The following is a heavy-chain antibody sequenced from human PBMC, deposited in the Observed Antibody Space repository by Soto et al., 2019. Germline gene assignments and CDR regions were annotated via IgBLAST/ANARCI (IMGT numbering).Heavy chain of an antibody. CDR2: IYPGDSDT. J-gene: IGHJ4*02. CDR1: GYKITRYW. V-gene: IGHV5-51*01. Sequence: PGESLKISCQGSGYKITRYWIGWVRQMPGKGLEWMGIIYPGDSDTRYSPSFQGQVTISADKSINTAYLQWSSLKASDTAMYYCARHETAMVPRFDFWGQGTQVTVS. D-gene: IGHD5-18*01. CDR3: ARHETAMVPRFDF.